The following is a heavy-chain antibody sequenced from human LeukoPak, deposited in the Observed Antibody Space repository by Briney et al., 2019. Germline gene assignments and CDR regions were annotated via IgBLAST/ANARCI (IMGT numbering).Heavy chain of an antibody. J-gene: IGHJ4*02. D-gene: IGHD2/OR15-2a*01. V-gene: IGHV3-7*03. Sequence: PGGSLRLSCAASGFIFSGYWMTWVRQAPGKGLEWGANIKEDGSEKYYADFVKGRFTISRDNAKNSLDLQMNSLRAEDTAVYYCARRGSTDYWGQGTLVTVSS. CDR1: GFIFSGYW. CDR2: IKEDGSEK. CDR3: ARRGSTDY.